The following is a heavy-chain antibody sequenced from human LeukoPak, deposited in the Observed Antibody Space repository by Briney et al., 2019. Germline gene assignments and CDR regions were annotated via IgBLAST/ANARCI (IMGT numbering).Heavy chain of an antibody. CDR2: ISAYSGNT. V-gene: IGHV1-18*01. J-gene: IGHJ4*02. CDR3: ARIVNPSDYYGSGSYSY. Sequence: ASVKVSCKASGYTFTSYGISWVRQAPGQGLEWMGWISAYSGNTNYAQKLQGRVTMTTDTSTSTAYMELRSLRSDDTAVYYCARIVNPSDYYGSGSYSYWGQGTLVTVSS. D-gene: IGHD3-10*01. CDR1: GYTFTSYG.